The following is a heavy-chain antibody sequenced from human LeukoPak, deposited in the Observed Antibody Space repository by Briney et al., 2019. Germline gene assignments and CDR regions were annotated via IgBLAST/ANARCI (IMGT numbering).Heavy chain of an antibody. D-gene: IGHD2-2*01. J-gene: IGHJ4*02. V-gene: IGHV4-31*03. Sequence: SETLSLTCTVSGDSINSGNYYWSWVRQHPGKGLEWIGYIFYSGTTSYNPSLKSRVTISVDTSQNQFSLTLNSVTAADTAVYYCARGGLTNPVVVPPTDYYFDHWGQGTLVTVSS. CDR2: IFYSGTT. CDR3: ARGGLTNPVVVPPTDYYFDH. CDR1: GDSINSGNYY.